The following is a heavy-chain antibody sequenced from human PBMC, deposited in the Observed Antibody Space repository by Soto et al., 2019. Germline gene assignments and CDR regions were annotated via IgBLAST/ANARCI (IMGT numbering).Heavy chain of an antibody. CDR3: ARTLTSGGWYPRYFDY. D-gene: IGHD6-19*01. J-gene: IGHJ4*02. CDR2: IYSGGST. Sequence: PGGSLRLSCAASAFAVSSNYMSWVRQSPGKGLEWVSVIYSGGSTYYADSVKGRFTISRDNSKNTLYLQMNSLRAEDTAVYYCARTLTSGGWYPRYFDYWGQGTLVTVSS. V-gene: IGHV3-66*01. CDR1: AFAVSSNY.